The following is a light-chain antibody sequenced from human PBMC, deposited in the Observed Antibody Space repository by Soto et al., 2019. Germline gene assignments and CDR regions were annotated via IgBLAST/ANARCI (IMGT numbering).Light chain of an antibody. CDR1: QSVLFSSNNKNY. Sequence: DIVMTQSPDSLAVSLGERATINCKSSQSVLFSSNNKNYLAWYQQKPGQPPRLLIYWASAWESGVPDRFSGSGSGTEFTLTISSLQAEDVAVYYCQQYHTTPWTFGQGTTVEIK. J-gene: IGKJ1*01. CDR3: QQYHTTPWT. V-gene: IGKV4-1*01. CDR2: WAS.